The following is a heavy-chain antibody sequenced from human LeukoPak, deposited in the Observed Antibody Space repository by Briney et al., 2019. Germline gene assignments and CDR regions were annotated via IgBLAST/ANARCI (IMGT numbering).Heavy chain of an antibody. V-gene: IGHV3-13*01. J-gene: IGHJ4*02. CDR1: GFTFSSYD. CDR2: IGTAGDT. D-gene: IGHD2-15*01. Sequence: PGGSLRLSCAAPGFTFSSYDMHWVRQATGKGLEWVSAIGTAGDTYYPGSVTGRFTISRENAKNSLYLQMNSLRAGDTAVYYCARGVCSGGSCYSLMFDYWGQGTLVTVSS. CDR3: ARGVCSGGSCYSLMFDY.